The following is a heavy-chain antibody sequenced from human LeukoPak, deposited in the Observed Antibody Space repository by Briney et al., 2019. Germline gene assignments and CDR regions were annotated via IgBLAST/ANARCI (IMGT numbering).Heavy chain of an antibody. CDR3: ARGGLRLLEWLSPFDY. Sequence: PGGSLRLSCAASGFTFSSYWMSWVRQAPGKGPEWVANIKQDGSEKYYVDSVKGRFIISRDNAKNSLYLQMNSLRVEDTAVYYCARGGLRLLEWLSPFDYWGQGTLVTVSS. D-gene: IGHD3-3*01. J-gene: IGHJ4*02. CDR2: IKQDGSEK. CDR1: GFTFSSYW. V-gene: IGHV3-7*01.